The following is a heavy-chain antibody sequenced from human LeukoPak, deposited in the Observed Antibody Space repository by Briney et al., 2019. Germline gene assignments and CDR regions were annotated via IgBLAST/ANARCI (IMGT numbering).Heavy chain of an antibody. J-gene: IGHJ4*02. CDR2: ITSSSSHV. D-gene: IGHD5-24*01. CDR1: GFTFSTYS. CDR3: ARAEMATITFPDY. Sequence: GGSLRLSCAASGFTFSTYSMNWVRQAPGKGLEWVSSITSSSSHVYYADSVKGRFTISRDNAKNSLYLQMNSLRAEDTAVYYCARAEMATITFPDYWGQGTPGTVSS. V-gene: IGHV3-21*01.